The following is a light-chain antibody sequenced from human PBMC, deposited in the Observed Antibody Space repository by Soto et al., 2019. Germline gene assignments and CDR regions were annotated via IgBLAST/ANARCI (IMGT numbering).Light chain of an antibody. CDR2: DAS. V-gene: IGKV1-5*01. CDR1: QSISVW. J-gene: IGKJ1*01. CDR3: QHYSLVWA. Sequence: DIQMTQSPSNLSASVGDRVTITCRASQSISVWLAWYQQKPGKAPKVLIYDASTLESGVPSRLSGSGSGTEFTLTITSLQPDDFAIYLCQHYSLVWAFGQGTKVDIK.